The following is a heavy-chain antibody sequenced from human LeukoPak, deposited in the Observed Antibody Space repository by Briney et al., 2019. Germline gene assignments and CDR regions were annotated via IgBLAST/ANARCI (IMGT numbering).Heavy chain of an antibody. V-gene: IGHV4-4*09. CDR3: ARQVGATDEYFHH. CDR1: GASTSSYY. J-gene: IGHJ1*01. CDR2: ISTSGTI. D-gene: IGHD1-26*01. Sequence: SETLSLTCTVSGASTSSYYWNWIRQPPGQGLEWVGHISTSGTINHNPSLKSRVTISVDTSKNQFSLKLTSVTAADTAVYYCARQVGATDEYFHHWGQGTLVIVSS.